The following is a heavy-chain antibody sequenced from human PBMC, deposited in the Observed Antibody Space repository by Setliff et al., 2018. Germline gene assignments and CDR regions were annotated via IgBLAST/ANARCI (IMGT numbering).Heavy chain of an antibody. D-gene: IGHD3-10*01. CDR2: IRHDGGDI. CDR3: AKDRYGSGFNWFDP. Sequence: PGGSLRLSCAASGFIFGSDYMGWIRQTPGKGLEWVANIRHDGGDINYVDSVKGRFTISRDNAENSLYLQMDILRVEDTAIYYCAKDRYGSGFNWFDPWGQGTLVTVSS. J-gene: IGHJ5*02. V-gene: IGHV3-7*03. CDR1: GFIFGSDY.